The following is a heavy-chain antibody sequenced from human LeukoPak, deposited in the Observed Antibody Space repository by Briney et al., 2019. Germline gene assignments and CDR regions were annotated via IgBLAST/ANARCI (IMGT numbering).Heavy chain of an antibody. D-gene: IGHD2-2*01. J-gene: IGHJ4*02. CDR2: ISAYNGNI. Sequence: ASVKVSCKASGYTCTNYDISWVRQAPGQGLEWMGWISAYNGNINYAQNFQGRVTMTTDTSTSTAYMELRSLRSDDTAVYYCARGRYCSSTSCSPSFYFDFWGRGTLVTVSS. CDR1: GYTCTNYD. V-gene: IGHV1-18*01. CDR3: ARGRYCSSTSCSPSFYFDF.